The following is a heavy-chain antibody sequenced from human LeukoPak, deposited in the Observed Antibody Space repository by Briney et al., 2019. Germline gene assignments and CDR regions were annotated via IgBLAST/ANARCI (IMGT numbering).Heavy chain of an antibody. CDR3: AEIRSGSYYYFDY. D-gene: IGHD1-26*01. CDR2: ISASGGNT. Sequence: PGGSLRLSCAASGFTFSSYGMSWVRQAPGKGLEWVSAISASGGNTYYADSVKGRFTISRDNSKNTLFLQMNGLRADDTAVYYCAEIRSGSYYYFDYWGQGTLVTVSS. CDR1: GFTFSSYG. V-gene: IGHV3-23*01. J-gene: IGHJ4*02.